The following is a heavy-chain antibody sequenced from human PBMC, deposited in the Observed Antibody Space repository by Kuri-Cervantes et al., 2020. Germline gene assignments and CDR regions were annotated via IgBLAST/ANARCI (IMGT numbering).Heavy chain of an antibody. D-gene: IGHD3-22*01. J-gene: IGHJ4*02. CDR1: GITFSNYG. CDR3: AKDGGIVVAKYYFDY. Sequence: GESLKISCAASGITFSNYGIHWVRQAPGKGLEWVAVISYDGSIKHYADSVKGRFTISRDNSKNTLYLQMNSQRAEDTAVYYCAKDGGIVVAKYYFDYWGQGTLVTVSS. CDR2: ISYDGSIK. V-gene: IGHV3-30*18.